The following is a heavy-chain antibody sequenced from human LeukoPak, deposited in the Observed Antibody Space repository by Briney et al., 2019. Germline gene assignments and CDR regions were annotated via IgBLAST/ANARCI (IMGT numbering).Heavy chain of an antibody. V-gene: IGHV3-9*01. CDR1: GFSFDDYA. CDR3: AKGDYYDSSSSIDY. CDR2: ISWNSGSI. D-gene: IGHD3-22*01. Sequence: GRSLRLSCAASGFSFDDYAMYWVRQAPGKGLEWVAGISWNSGSIGYADPVKGRFTMSRDNAKNSLYLQMNSLRAEDTALYYCAKGDYYDSSSSIDYWGQGTLVTVSS. J-gene: IGHJ4*02.